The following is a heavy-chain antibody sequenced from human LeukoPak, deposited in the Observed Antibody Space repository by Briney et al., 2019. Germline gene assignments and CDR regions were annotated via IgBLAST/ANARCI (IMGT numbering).Heavy chain of an antibody. Sequence: ASVKVSCKASGYTFTSYDINWVRQATGQGLEWMGWMNPNSGNTGYAQKFQGRVTMTRNTSISTAYMELSSLRSEDTAVYYCARAKPGIAVAGTVFFDYWGHGTLVTVSS. D-gene: IGHD6-19*01. V-gene: IGHV1-8*01. CDR1: GYTFTSYD. J-gene: IGHJ4*01. CDR2: MNPNSGNT. CDR3: ARAKPGIAVAGTVFFDY.